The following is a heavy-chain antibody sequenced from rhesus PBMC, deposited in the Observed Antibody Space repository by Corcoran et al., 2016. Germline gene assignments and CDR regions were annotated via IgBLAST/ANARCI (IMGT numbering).Heavy chain of an antibody. CDR2: IYGSGGST. V-gene: IGHV4-93*01. CDR1: GGSISSSNW. CDR3: ASYLGYSGYSLPYNRFDV. J-gene: IGHJ5-1*01. D-gene: IGHD5-30*01. Sequence: QVQLQESGPAVVKPSETLSLTCAVSGGSISSSNWWSWIRQSPGKGLEWIGGIYGSGGSTEYNPSLKSRVTMSKDTSKNQFSLKLSSVTAADTAVYYCASYLGYSGYSLPYNRFDVWGPGVLVTVSS.